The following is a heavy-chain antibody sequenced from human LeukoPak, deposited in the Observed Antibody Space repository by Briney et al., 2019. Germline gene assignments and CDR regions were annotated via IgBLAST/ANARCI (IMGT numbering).Heavy chain of an antibody. J-gene: IGHJ4*02. CDR2: ISSSGGTT. Sequence: HPGGSLRLSCAASGFTFRNHAMNWVRQAPGKGLEWVSVISSSGGTTYYSDSVKGRFIISRDNSKNTLYLQMNSLRAEDTAVYYGAKAGIAVPATPEYCGQGTQVTVSS. CDR3: AKAGIAVPATPEY. CDR1: GFTFRNHA. V-gene: IGHV3-23*01. D-gene: IGHD6-19*01.